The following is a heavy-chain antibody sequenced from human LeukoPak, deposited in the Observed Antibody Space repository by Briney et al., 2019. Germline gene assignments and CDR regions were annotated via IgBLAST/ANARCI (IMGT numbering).Heavy chain of an antibody. CDR3: ARGYAIYYFDH. J-gene: IGHJ4*02. CDR2: ISSSGRTI. CDR1: GFTFSSYE. V-gene: IGHV3-48*03. D-gene: IGHD5-12*01. Sequence: GGSLRLSCAASGFTFSSYEMNWVRQAPGKGLEWVSYISSSGRTIYYADSVKGRFTISRDNAKNSLYLQMNSLRAEDTAVYYCARGYAIYYFDHWGPGNPGHRLL.